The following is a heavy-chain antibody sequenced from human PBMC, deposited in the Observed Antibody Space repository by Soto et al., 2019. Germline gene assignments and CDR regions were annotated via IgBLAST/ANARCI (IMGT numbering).Heavy chain of an antibody. J-gene: IGHJ4*02. CDR3: AHHHQWNGQDY. CDR1: GFTFSDYY. D-gene: IGHD6-19*01. Sequence: FLRLSCAASGFTFSDYYMSWIRQAPGKGLEWVSYISSSGSTIYYADSVKGRFTISRDNAKNSLYLQMNSLRAEDTAVYYCAHHHQWNGQDYWGQGTLVTVSS. V-gene: IGHV3-11*01. CDR2: ISSSGSTI.